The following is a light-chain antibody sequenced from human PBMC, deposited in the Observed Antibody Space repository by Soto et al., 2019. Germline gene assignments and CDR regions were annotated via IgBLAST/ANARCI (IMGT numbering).Light chain of an antibody. CDR3: QQYNNWPPPLT. J-gene: IGKJ4*01. V-gene: IGKV3-15*01. Sequence: EIVMTQSPATLSVSPGERATISCRASQSVSSNLAWYQQKPGQAPRLLIYGASTRATGIPARFSGSGSGTEFTFTISSLQSEDFAVYYCQQYNNWPPPLTFGGGTKVEIK. CDR1: QSVSSN. CDR2: GAS.